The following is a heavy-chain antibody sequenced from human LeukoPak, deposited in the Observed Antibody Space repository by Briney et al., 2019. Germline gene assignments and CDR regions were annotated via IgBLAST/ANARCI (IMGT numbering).Heavy chain of an antibody. D-gene: IGHD3-10*01. Sequence: ASVKVSCKASGYTFTSYAMNWVRQAPGQGLEWMGWISAYNGNTNYAQKLQGRVTMTTDTSTSTAYMELRSLRSDDTAVYYCARDWREDYYGSRHLLFDPWGQGTLVTVSS. CDR2: ISAYNGNT. J-gene: IGHJ5*02. CDR1: GYTFTSYA. V-gene: IGHV1-18*01. CDR3: ARDWREDYYGSRHLLFDP.